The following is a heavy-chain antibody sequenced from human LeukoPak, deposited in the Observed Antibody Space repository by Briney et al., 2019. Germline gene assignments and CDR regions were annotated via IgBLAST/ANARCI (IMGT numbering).Heavy chain of an antibody. CDR1: GFTFSSYA. CDR2: ISYDGSNK. Sequence: PGGSLRLSCAASGFTFSSYAMHWVRQAPGKGLEWVAVISYDGSNKYYADSAKGRFTISRDNSKNTLYLQMNSLRAEDTAVYYCARDVLTYGSYFDYWGQGTPVTVSS. CDR3: ARDVLTYGSYFDY. D-gene: IGHD3-10*01. J-gene: IGHJ4*02. V-gene: IGHV3-30-3*01.